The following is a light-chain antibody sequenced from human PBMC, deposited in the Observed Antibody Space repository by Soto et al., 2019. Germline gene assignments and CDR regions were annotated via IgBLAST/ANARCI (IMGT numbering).Light chain of an antibody. J-gene: IGKJ1*01. CDR1: QGIRND. CDR3: LQDYNYPWT. V-gene: IGKV1-6*01. Sequence: AIQMTQFPSSLSASVGDRVTITCRASQGIRNDLGWYQQKPGKAPKLLIYAASSLQSGVPSRFSGSGSGTDFTLTITSLQPEDFATYYCLQDYNYPWTFGQGTKVEIK. CDR2: AAS.